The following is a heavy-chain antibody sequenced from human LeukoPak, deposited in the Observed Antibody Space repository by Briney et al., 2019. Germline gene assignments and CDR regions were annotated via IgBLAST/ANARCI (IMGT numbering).Heavy chain of an antibody. Sequence: GESLRLSCAASGFTFRNYWMHWVRQAPGKGLVWVSLINSEGSTTSYADSVKGRFTISRDNAKNSLYLQMNSLRAEDTAVYYCARDRGPDIVVVVAATFDYWGQGTLVTVSS. CDR2: INSEGSTT. CDR1: GFTFRNYW. J-gene: IGHJ4*02. V-gene: IGHV3-74*01. D-gene: IGHD2-15*01. CDR3: ARDRGPDIVVVVAATFDY.